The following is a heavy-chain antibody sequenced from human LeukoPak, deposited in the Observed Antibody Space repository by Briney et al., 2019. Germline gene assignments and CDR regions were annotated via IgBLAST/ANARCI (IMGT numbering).Heavy chain of an antibody. J-gene: IGHJ4*02. CDR1: GFTFSSYS. CDR3: AREGCIVVVPAAPDY. V-gene: IGHV3-21*01. D-gene: IGHD2-2*01. Sequence: GGSLRLSCAASGFTFSSYSMNWVRQAPGKGLEWVSSISSSSSYIYYADSVKGRFTISRDNAKNSLYLQMNSLRAEDTAVYYCAREGCIVVVPAAPDYWGQGTLVTVSS. CDR2: ISSSSSYI.